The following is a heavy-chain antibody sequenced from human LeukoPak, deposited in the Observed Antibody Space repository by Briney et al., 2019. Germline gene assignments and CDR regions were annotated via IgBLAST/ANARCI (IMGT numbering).Heavy chain of an antibody. CDR2: IHHSGST. CDR1: SYSISSGYY. CDR3: AREGGGNYFDY. V-gene: IGHV4-38-2*02. D-gene: IGHD3-16*01. J-gene: IGHJ4*02. Sequence: SETLSLTCVVSSYSISSGYYWGWIRQPPGKGLEWIGSIHHSGSTYYNPSLKSRVTMSVDTSKNQFSLKLNSVTAADTAVYYCAREGGGNYFDYWGQGSLVTVSS.